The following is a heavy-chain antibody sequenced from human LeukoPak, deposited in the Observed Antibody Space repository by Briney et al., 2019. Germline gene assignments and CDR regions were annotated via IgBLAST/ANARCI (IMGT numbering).Heavy chain of an antibody. J-gene: IGHJ5*02. CDR1: GYTFINYA. CDR2: INAVNGNT. CDR3: AGRPPNLNWFDP. Sequence: ASVKVSCKASGYTFINYAINWGRQAPGQRPEWVGWINAVNGNTKYSQKFQGRVTITRDTSASTAYMELTSLTSADTAVYFCAGRPPNLNWFDPWGQGTLVTVSS. V-gene: IGHV1-3*01.